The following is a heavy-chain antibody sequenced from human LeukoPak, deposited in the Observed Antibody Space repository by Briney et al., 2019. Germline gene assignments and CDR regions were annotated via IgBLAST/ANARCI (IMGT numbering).Heavy chain of an antibody. CDR1: GYSFTNYG. CDR3: ARGLRDFPAFDS. Sequence: ASVKVSCKASGYSFTNYGINWVRQAPGQGLEWMGWISAYNGNTNYAQKFQDRVTMTTDTSTSTAYMELWSLRSDDTAVYYCARGLRDFPAFDSWGQGTLVTVSS. V-gene: IGHV1-18*01. CDR2: ISAYNGNT. J-gene: IGHJ4*02. D-gene: IGHD2-2*01.